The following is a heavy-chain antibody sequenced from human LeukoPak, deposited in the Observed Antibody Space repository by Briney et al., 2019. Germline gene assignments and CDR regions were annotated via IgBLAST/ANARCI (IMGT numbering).Heavy chain of an antibody. Sequence: SVKVSCKAPGGTFSSYAISWVRQAPGQGLEWMGGIIPIFGTANYAQKFQGRVTITADESTSTAYMELSSLRSEDTAVYYCAREDRWEGREPDAFDIWGQGTMVTVSS. D-gene: IGHD1-26*01. CDR3: AREDRWEGREPDAFDI. CDR1: GGTFSSYA. V-gene: IGHV1-69*13. J-gene: IGHJ3*02. CDR2: IIPIFGTA.